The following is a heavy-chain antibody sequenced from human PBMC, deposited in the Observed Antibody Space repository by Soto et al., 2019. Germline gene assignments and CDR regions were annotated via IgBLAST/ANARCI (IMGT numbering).Heavy chain of an antibody. CDR1: GGSISSGGYY. CDR2: IYYSGST. V-gene: IGHV4-31*03. J-gene: IGHJ4*02. Sequence: PSETLSLTCTVSGGSISSGGYYWSWIRQHPGKGLEWIGYIYYSGSTYYNPSLKSRVTISVDTSKNQFSLKLSSVTAADTAVYYCAREGRLDSSSSFYFDEWGQGTLVTVSS. CDR3: AREGRLDSSSSFYFDE. D-gene: IGHD6-6*01.